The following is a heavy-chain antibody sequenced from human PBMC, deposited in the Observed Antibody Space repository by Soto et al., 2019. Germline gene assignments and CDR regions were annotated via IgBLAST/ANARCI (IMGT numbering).Heavy chain of an antibody. D-gene: IGHD4-17*01. CDR2: ISYDGSNK. CDR1: GLTFSSYA. Sequence: QVQLVESGGGVVQPGRSLRLSCAASGLTFSSYAMHWVPQAPGKGLEWVAVISYDGSNKYYAAAVKGRFTISRDNSKNTLYRQMNSLRAEDTAVYYCAREYYGDDIAQDYWGQGNLVRVAS. J-gene: IGHJ4*02. V-gene: IGHV3-30-3*01. CDR3: AREYYGDDIAQDY.